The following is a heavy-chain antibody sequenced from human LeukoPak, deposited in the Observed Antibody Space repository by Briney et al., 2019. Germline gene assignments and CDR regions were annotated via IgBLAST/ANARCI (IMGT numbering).Heavy chain of an antibody. D-gene: IGHD3-22*01. CDR2: ISYDGSNK. V-gene: IGHV3-30*03. J-gene: IGHJ3*02. CDR3: LYYYDSSGYYESDAFDI. CDR1: GFTFSSYG. Sequence: GGSLRLSCAASGFTFSSYGMHWVRQAPGKGLEWVAVISYDGSNKYYADSVKGRFTISRDNSENTLYLQMNSLRAEDTAVYYCLYYYDSSGYYESDAFDIWGQGTMVTVSS.